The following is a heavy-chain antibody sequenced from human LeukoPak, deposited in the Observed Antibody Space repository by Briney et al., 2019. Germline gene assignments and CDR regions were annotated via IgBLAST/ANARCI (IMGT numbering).Heavy chain of an antibody. CDR1: GFTFSSYG. Sequence: GGSLRLSCAASGFTFSSYGMHWVRQAPGKGLEWVAVISYDGSNKYYADSVKGRFTISRDDSKNTLYLQMNSLRAEDTAVYYCARDNSVRDEAWWFNPWGQGTLVTVSS. V-gene: IGHV3-30*03. J-gene: IGHJ5*02. CDR3: ARDNSVRDEAWWFNP. D-gene: IGHD5-24*01. CDR2: ISYDGSNK.